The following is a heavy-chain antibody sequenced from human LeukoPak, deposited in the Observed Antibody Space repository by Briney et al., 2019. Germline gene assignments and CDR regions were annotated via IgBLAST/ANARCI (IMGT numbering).Heavy chain of an antibody. V-gene: IGHV3-7*01. CDR2: MDPSGSQK. CDR1: GLTFDGSL. D-gene: IGHD1-1*01. Sequence: PGGSLRLSCAAFGLTFDGSLMNWVRQAPGKGLEWVANMDPSGSQKRYVDSVKGRFSISKDNPGTSLYLEMYSLRAEDTAIYYCAIWTSGNYWGQGTLVTVSS. CDR3: AIWTSGNY. J-gene: IGHJ4*02.